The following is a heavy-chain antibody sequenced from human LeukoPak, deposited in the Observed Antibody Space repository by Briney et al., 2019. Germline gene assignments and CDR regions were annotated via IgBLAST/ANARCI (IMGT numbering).Heavy chain of an antibody. CDR2: ISYDVANK. J-gene: IGHJ3*02. CDR1: GFSCCTYG. CDR3: ARDDYYYDSSGYWAGVRGNAFDI. D-gene: IGHD3-22*01. V-gene: IGHV3-30*04. Sequence: AGGSLRRSCSAAGFSCCTYGRVRHAPGPGKGRKGGAVISYDVANKYYADAVKGRFTMSRDNSKNTLYLQMNSLRAEDTAVYYCARDDYYYDSSGYWAGVRGNAFDIWGQGTMVTVSS.